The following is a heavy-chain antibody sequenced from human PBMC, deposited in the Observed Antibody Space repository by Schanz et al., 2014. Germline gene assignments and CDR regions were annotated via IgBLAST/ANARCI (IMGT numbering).Heavy chain of an antibody. Sequence: QVQMVESGGGVVQPGRSLRLSCAASGFAFSVYGMHWVRQAPGKGLEWVANIKQHGNEKYYVDSVKGRFTISRDNSKNTLYLQMNTLRAEDTAVYYCARDRGYCSGGSCLTFDYWGQGTLVTVSS. CDR2: IKQHGNEK. V-gene: IGHV3-33*01. J-gene: IGHJ4*02. CDR1: GFAFSVYG. D-gene: IGHD2-15*01. CDR3: ARDRGYCSGGSCLTFDY.